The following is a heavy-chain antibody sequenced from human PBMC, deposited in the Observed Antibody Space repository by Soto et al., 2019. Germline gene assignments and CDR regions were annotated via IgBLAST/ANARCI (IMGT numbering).Heavy chain of an antibody. CDR3: ARRNARTVVDY. CDR2: IYYSGST. CDR1: GGSISSSSYY. D-gene: IGHD2-21*02. V-gene: IGHV4-39*01. Sequence: PSETLSLTCTVSGGSISSSSYYWGWIRQPPGKGLEWIGSIYYSGSTYYNPSLKSRVTISVDTSKNQFSLKLSSVTAADTAVYYCARRNARTVVDYWGQGTLVTVSS. J-gene: IGHJ4*02.